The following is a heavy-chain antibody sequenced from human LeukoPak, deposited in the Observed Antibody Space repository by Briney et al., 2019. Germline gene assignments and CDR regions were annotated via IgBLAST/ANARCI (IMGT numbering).Heavy chain of an antibody. V-gene: IGHV4-38-2*01. CDR2: IFHSGNS. CDR1: GYSIRNGYY. D-gene: IGHD3-10*01. CDR3: TRGRGATDRTSFVYFDN. J-gene: IGHJ4*02. Sequence: SETLSLTCAVSGYSIRNGYYWGWIRQPPGKGLEWIATIFHSGNSFYNPSLKSRVTISVDTSKNQFSLKLNSVTAADTAVYYCTRGRGATDRTSFVYFDNWGQGTLVTVSS.